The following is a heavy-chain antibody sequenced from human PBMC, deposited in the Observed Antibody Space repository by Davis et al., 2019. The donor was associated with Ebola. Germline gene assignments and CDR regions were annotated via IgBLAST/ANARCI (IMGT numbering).Heavy chain of an antibody. Sequence: PGGSLRLSCAASGFTFSSYSMNWVRQAPGKGLEWVSSISSSSSYIYYADSVKGRFTISRDNSKNTLYLQMNSLRAEDTAVYYCARLYYYGSGSSPFDYWGQGTLVTVSS. V-gene: IGHV3-21*04. CDR3: ARLYYYGSGSSPFDY. CDR1: GFTFSSYS. CDR2: ISSSSSYI. D-gene: IGHD3-10*01. J-gene: IGHJ4*02.